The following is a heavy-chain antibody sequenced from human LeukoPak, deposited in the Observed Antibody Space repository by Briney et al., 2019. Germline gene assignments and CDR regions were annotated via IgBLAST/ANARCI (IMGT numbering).Heavy chain of an antibody. V-gene: IGHV1-69*04. Sequence: ASVEVSCKASGGTFSSYAISWVRQAPGQGLEWMGRIIPILGIANYAQKFQGRVTITADKSTSTAYMELSSLRSEDTAVYYCARDMDILTGYQQHYYYYGMDVWGQGTTVTVSS. CDR3: ARDMDILTGYQQHYYYYGMDV. CDR2: IIPILGIA. CDR1: GGTFSSYA. J-gene: IGHJ6*02. D-gene: IGHD3-9*01.